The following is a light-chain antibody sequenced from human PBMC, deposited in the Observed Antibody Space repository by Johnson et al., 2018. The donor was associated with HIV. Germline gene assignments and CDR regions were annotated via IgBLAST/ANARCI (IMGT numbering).Light chain of an antibody. Sequence: QSVLTQPPSMSAAPGQKVTISCSGSSSNIGNNYVSWYQQLPGTAPKLLIFENNKRPSGIPDRFSGSKSGTSATLGITGLQTGDEAGYYCGTWDSSLRAYVCGTGTKVTV. CDR3: GTWDSSLRAYV. CDR2: ENN. J-gene: IGLJ1*01. V-gene: IGLV1-51*02. CDR1: SSNIGNNY.